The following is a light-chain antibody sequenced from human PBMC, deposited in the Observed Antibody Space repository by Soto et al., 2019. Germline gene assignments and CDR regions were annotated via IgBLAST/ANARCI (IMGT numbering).Light chain of an antibody. J-gene: IGKJ1*01. Sequence: DIVLTQSPGTLSLSPWERASLSCRASQSVSSGHLAWYQQKPGQAPRLLIYGASNRATGIPDRFSGSGSGTDFTLTISGLEPEDFVVFYCYQYGSSPPTFGQGTKVDIK. V-gene: IGKV3-20*01. CDR2: GAS. CDR3: YQYGSSPPT. CDR1: QSVSSGH.